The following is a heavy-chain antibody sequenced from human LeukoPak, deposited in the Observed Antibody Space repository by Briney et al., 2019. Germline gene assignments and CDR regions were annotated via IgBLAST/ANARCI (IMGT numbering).Heavy chain of an antibody. V-gene: IGHV4-61*02. J-gene: IGHJ4*02. CDR3: ARHILYYFDY. CDR2: IYTSGST. Sequence: SETLSLTCAVSVASISSGSYYWSWIRQPAGKGLEWIGRIYTSGSTNYNPSLKSRVTISVDTSKNQFSLKLSSVTAADTAVYYCARHILYYFDYWGQGTLVTVSS. CDR1: VASISSGSYY.